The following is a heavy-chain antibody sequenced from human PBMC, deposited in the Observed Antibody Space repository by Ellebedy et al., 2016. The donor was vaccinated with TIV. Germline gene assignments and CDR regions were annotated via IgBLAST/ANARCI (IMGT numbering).Heavy chain of an antibody. CDR2: INQDGSKK. CDR1: GFTFSSYW. Sequence: GESLKISXAASGFTFSSYWMHWVRQAPGKGLEWVANINQDGSKKYSVGSVKGRFTISRDNAKSSLYLQMNSLRAEDTAVYYCVRAIAVADSFWGQGTVVSVSS. CDR3: VRAIAVADSF. V-gene: IGHV3-7*01. J-gene: IGHJ4*02. D-gene: IGHD6-13*01.